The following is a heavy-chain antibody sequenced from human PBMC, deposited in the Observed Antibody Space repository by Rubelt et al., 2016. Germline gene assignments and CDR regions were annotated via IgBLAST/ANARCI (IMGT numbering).Heavy chain of an antibody. CDR3: AREAMGSGYYYGSSVDY. V-gene: IGHV3-30*03. Sequence: GLEWVAIISYDGSKKYYADSVKGRFTISRDNSKNTLYLQMNSLRAEDTAVYYCAREAMGSGYYYGSSVDYWGQGTLVTVSS. J-gene: IGHJ4*02. CDR2: ISYDGSKK. D-gene: IGHD3-22*01.